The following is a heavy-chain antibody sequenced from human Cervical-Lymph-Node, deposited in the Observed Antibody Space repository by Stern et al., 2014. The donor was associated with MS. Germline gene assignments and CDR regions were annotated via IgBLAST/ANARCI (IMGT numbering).Heavy chain of an antibody. CDR2: IYHSGST. CDR1: GGSIRTCGYF. Sequence: QVQLVESGPGLVKPSQTLSLTCTVSGGSIRTCGYFWSWMRQHPGKGREWIGIIYHSGSTYYNPSLKSRVTMSVDTSKNQFSLNLSSVTAADTAVYYCARKGAIVPAAIENWFDSWGQGTLVTVSS. V-gene: IGHV4-31*03. D-gene: IGHD2-2*01. J-gene: IGHJ5*01. CDR3: ARKGAIVPAAIENWFDS.